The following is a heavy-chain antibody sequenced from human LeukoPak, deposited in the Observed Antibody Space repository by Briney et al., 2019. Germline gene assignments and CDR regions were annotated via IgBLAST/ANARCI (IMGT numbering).Heavy chain of an antibody. Sequence: SETLSLTCTASGGSISSGSYYWSWIRQPAGKGLEWIGRINTSGSTNYNPSLKSRVTISVDTSKNQFSLKLTSVTAADTAVYYCVSAKFLVRGVSWFDPWGQGTLVTVSS. CDR3: VSAKFLVRGVSWFDP. J-gene: IGHJ5*02. CDR1: GGSISSGSYY. CDR2: INTSGST. D-gene: IGHD3-10*01. V-gene: IGHV4-61*02.